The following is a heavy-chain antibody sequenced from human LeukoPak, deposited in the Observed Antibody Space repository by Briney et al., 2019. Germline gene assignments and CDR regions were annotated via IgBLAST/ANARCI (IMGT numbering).Heavy chain of an antibody. J-gene: IGHJ5*02. D-gene: IGHD5-24*01. Sequence: SETLSLTCTVSGGSISSSSYYCGWIRQPPGKGLEWIGSIYYSGSTYYNPSLKSRVTISVDTSKNQFSLKLSSVTAADTAVYYCAREGRNVEMATIGSWISYWFDPWGQGTLVTVSS. CDR1: GGSISSSSYY. CDR3: AREGRNVEMATIGSWISYWFDP. CDR2: IYYSGST. V-gene: IGHV4-39*07.